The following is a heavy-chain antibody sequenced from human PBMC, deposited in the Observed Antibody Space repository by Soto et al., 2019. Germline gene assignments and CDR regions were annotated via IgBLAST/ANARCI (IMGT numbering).Heavy chain of an antibody. CDR1: GYTFTSYG. D-gene: IGHD4-4*01. CDR2: ISPYIGTA. CDR3: ARVGGSNDYTHFDY. Sequence: ASVKVSCKASGYTFTSYGISWVRQAPGQGLEWMGWISPYIGTANYAQKFQGRVTITADESTSTAYMELSSLRSEDTAVYYCARVGGSNDYTHFDYWGQGTLVTVSS. V-gene: IGHV1-69*13. J-gene: IGHJ4*02.